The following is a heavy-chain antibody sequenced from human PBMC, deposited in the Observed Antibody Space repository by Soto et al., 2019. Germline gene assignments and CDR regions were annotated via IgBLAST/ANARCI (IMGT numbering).Heavy chain of an antibody. V-gene: IGHV4-31*03. D-gene: IGHD3-22*01. CDR2: IYSTEST. J-gene: IGHJ4*02. CDR3: ARSDSSTKTRYYFDR. CDR1: GGSISSGSYY. Sequence: SETLSLTCTVSGGSISSGSYYWAWIRQHPGKGLEWIGHIYSTESTNYNPSLKSRLTISVDMSASQFSLKLSSVTVADTAVYYCARSDSSTKTRYYFDRWGQGTLVTVSS.